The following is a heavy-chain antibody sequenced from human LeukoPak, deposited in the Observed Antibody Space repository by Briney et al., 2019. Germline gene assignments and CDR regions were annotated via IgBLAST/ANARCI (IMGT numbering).Heavy chain of an antibody. CDR2: IKQDGNEK. J-gene: IGHJ4*02. Sequence: GGSLRLSCAASGINFSNYWMSWVRQAPGKGLEWVTKIKQDGNEKYYVDSVKGRFTISRDNAKNSLYLQMNSLRVEDTAVYYCARDGRPLDYWGPGTLVTVSA. CDR3: ARDGRPLDY. V-gene: IGHV3-7*01. D-gene: IGHD1-1*01. CDR1: GINFSNYW.